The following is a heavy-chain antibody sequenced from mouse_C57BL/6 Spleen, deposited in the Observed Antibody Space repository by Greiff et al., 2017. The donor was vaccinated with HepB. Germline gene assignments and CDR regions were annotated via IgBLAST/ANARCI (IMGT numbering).Heavy chain of an antibody. CDR2: IYPGDGDT. CDR1: GYAFSSSW. CDR3: AREGFYYYGSSYVRYFDY. Sequence: QVQLQQSGPELVKPGASVKISCKASGYAFSSSWMNWVKQRPGKGLEWIGRIYPGDGDTNYNGKFKGKATLTADKSSSTAYMQLSSLTSEDSAVYFCAREGFYYYGSSYVRYFDYWGQSTTLTVSS. J-gene: IGHJ2*01. D-gene: IGHD1-1*01. V-gene: IGHV1-82*01.